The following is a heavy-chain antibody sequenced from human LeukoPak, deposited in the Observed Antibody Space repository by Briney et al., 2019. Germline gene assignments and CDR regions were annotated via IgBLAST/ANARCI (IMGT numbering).Heavy chain of an antibody. V-gene: IGHV3-23*01. CDR2: VIGSVVST. J-gene: IGHJ4*02. Sequence: GGSLRLSCETSGFKFNDHGMSWVRQAPGKGLEWVSTVIGSVVSTFYADSVKGRFTISRDNSKNTLYLQMNSLRADDTAVYYCAKGGYDFIEVGYFDSWGQGTLVTVSS. CDR1: GFKFNDHG. D-gene: IGHD5-12*01. CDR3: AKGGYDFIEVGYFDS.